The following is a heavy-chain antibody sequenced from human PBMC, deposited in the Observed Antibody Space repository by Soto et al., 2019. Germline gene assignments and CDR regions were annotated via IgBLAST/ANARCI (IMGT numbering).Heavy chain of an antibody. CDR3: ATNYGSGYRAFDF. V-gene: IGHV1-69*02. CDR1: GDTFSFYT. CDR2: INPILSMS. Sequence: QVQLVQSGAEVKKPGSSVKVSCKASGDTFSFYTINWVRQAPGLGLEWLGRINPILSMSNYAQYFQGRVTITADKSTSTAYMELSSRRSEDTAMYYCATNYGSGYRAFDFWGQGALVTVSS. J-gene: IGHJ4*02. D-gene: IGHD3-10*01.